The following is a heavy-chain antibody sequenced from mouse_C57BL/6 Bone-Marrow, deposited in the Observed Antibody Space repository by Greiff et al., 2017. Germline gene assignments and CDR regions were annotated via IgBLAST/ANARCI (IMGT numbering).Heavy chain of an antibody. CDR1: GYTFTSYW. V-gene: IGHV1-72*01. CDR2: IDPNSGGT. D-gene: IGHD1-1*01. CDR3: ARSGYYGSSYDYYAMDY. J-gene: IGHJ4*01. Sequence: VKLQQPGAELVKPGASVKLSCKASGYTFTSYWMHWVKQRPGRGLEWIGRIDPNSGGTKYNEKFKGKATLTVDKPSSTAYMQISSLTSEDSAVYYCARSGYYGSSYDYYAMDYWGQGTSGTVSS.